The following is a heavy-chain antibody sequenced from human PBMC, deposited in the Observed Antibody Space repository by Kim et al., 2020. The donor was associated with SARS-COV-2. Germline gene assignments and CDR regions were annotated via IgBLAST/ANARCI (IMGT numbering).Heavy chain of an antibody. Sequence: GGSLRLSCAASGFTFDDYAMHWVRQPPGNGLERVSGISWNSGSIGYVDSVKGRFTISRDNAKNSLYLQMNSLRAEDTALYYCAKDSGSYILSGMDVWGQGTTVTVSS. CDR3: AKDSGSYILSGMDV. D-gene: IGHD1-26*01. CDR2: ISWNSGSI. V-gene: IGHV3-9*01. J-gene: IGHJ6*02. CDR1: GFTFDDYA.